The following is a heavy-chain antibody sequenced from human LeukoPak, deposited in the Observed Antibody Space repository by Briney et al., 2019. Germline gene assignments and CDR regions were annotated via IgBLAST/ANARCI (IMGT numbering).Heavy chain of an antibody. J-gene: IGHJ4*02. Sequence: PGGSLRLSCAASGFTFSSYAMSGVRQAPGKGLEWVSAISGGGGSTYYADSVKGRFTISRDNSKNTLYLQMNSLRAEDTAVYYCARVYYYDSSGYFGYWGQGTLVTVSS. V-gene: IGHV3-23*01. CDR3: ARVYYYDSSGYFGY. CDR1: GFTFSSYA. D-gene: IGHD3-22*01. CDR2: ISGGGGST.